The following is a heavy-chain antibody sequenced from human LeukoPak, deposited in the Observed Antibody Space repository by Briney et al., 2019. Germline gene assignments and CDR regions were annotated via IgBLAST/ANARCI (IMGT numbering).Heavy chain of an antibody. CDR2: ISYDGSNK. V-gene: IGHV3-30*01. CDR1: GFTFSSYA. D-gene: IGHD4-17*01. J-gene: IGHJ6*02. CDR3: ARVEGTYGDPPYSYFYGMDV. Sequence: GGSLRLSCVVSGFTFSSYAMHWVRQAPGKGLEWVAVISYDGSNKYYADSVKGRFTISRDNSKNTLYLQMNSLRAEDTAVYYCARVEGTYGDPPYSYFYGMDVWGQGTTVTVSS.